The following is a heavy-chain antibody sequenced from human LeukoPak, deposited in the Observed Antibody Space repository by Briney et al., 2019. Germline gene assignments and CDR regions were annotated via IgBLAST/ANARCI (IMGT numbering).Heavy chain of an antibody. CDR3: ARDSNYDY. J-gene: IGHJ4*02. D-gene: IGHD6-13*01. CDR2: IYSGGST. V-gene: IGHV3-66*02. Sequence: PGGSLRLSCAASGFTVSSTYMSWVRQAPGKGLEWVSVIYSGGSTYYADSVKGRFTISRDNSENTLYLQMNSLRAEDTAAYYCARDSNYDYWGQGTLVTVSS. CDR1: GFTVSSTY.